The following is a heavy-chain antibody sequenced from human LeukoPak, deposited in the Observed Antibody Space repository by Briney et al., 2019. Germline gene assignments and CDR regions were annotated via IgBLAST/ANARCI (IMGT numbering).Heavy chain of an antibody. CDR1: GYTFTSYD. CDR3: ARSLAARRGVDY. D-gene: IGHD6-6*01. CDR2: MNPNSGNT. J-gene: IGHJ4*02. Sequence: ASVKVSCKASGYTFTSYDINWVRQATGQGLEWMGWMNPNSGNTGYAQKFQGRVTITRNTSISTAYMELRSLRSEDTAVYYCARSLAARRGVDYWGQGTLVTVSS. V-gene: IGHV1-8*03.